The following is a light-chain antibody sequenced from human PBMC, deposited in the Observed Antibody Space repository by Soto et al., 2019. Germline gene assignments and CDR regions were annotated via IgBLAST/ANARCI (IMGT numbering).Light chain of an antibody. Sequence: QSVLTQPPSASGTPGQRVTISCSGSSSNIGSNSVNWYQQLPGTAPKILIYSNSQRPSGVPDRFSGSKSGTSASLAISGLQSEDEADYYCGVWDDSVNVRYLFGTGTKLTVL. CDR2: SNS. V-gene: IGLV1-44*01. CDR1: SSNIGSNS. CDR3: GVWDDSVNVRYL. J-gene: IGLJ1*01.